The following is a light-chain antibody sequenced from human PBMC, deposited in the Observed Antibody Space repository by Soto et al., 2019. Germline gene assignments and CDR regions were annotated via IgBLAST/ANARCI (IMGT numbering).Light chain of an antibody. Sequence: LTQPHSVSESPGKTITISCTRSSGSIASNYVQWYQQRPGSAPTTVIYEDNQRPSGVPDRFSGSIDSSSNSASLTISGLKTEDEADYYCQSYHSNNCVFGGGTKVTVL. CDR2: EDN. J-gene: IGLJ3*02. CDR1: SGSIASNY. CDR3: QSYHSNNCV. V-gene: IGLV6-57*04.